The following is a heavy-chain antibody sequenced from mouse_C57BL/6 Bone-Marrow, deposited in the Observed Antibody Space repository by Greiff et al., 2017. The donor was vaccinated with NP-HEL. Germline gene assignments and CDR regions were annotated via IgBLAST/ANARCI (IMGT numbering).Heavy chain of an antibody. J-gene: IGHJ2*01. CDR1: GYAFTNYL. D-gene: IGHD2-1*01. CDR2: INPGSGGT. Sequence: QVQLKESGAELVRPGTSVKVSCKASGYAFTNYLIEWVKQRPGQGLEWIGVINPGSGGTNYNEKFKGKATLTADKSSSTAYMQLSSLTSEDSAVYFCARGIYSWDYWGQGTTLTVSS. CDR3: ARGIYSWDY. V-gene: IGHV1-54*01.